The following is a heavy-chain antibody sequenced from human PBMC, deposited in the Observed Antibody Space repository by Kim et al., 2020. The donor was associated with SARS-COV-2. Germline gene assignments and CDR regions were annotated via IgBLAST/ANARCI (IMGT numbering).Heavy chain of an antibody. V-gene: IGHV1-8*01. Sequence: AYAQKFQGRVTMTRNTSIRTAYMELSSLRSEDTAVYYCVRGDSGYDYLSDYWGQGTLVTVSS. D-gene: IGHD5-12*01. J-gene: IGHJ4*02. CDR3: VRGDSGYDYLSDY.